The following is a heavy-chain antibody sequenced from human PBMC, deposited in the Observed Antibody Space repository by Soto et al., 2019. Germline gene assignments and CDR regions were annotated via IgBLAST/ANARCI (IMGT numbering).Heavy chain of an antibody. CDR3: ARETPPLPYGDYVEYYGMDV. CDR1: GFTVSSNY. D-gene: IGHD4-17*01. V-gene: IGHV3-53*01. CDR2: IYSGGST. Sequence: GGSLRLSCAASGFTVSSNYMSWVRQAPGKGLEWVSVIYSGGSTYYADSVKGRFTISRDNSKNTLYLQMNSLRAEDTAVYYCARETPPLPYGDYVEYYGMDVWGQGTTVTVSS. J-gene: IGHJ6*02.